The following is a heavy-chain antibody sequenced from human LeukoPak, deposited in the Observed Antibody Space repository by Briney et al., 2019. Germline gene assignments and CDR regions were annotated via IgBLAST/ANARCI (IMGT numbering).Heavy chain of an antibody. J-gene: IGHJ3*01. V-gene: IGHV3-13*01. CDR1: GFTFSNYD. CDR2: IGTGGHT. D-gene: IGHD5-24*01. CDR3: TRGGLEAPCDV. Sequence: PGGSLRLSCSASGFTFSNYDMHWVRQEKGKGLEWVSSIGTGGHTYYAPSVKGRFTISRENAKNSLYLQMKSLRAGDTAIYYCTRGGLEAPCDVWGQGTMVAVSS.